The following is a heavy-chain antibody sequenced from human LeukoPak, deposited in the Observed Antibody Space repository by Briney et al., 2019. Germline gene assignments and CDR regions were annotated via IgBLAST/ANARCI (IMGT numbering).Heavy chain of an antibody. Sequence: GGPLKISCKGSGYSFNTYWIAWVRQMHGKGLGWMGIIYTGDSDTRYSPPFQGQVSISADKSINTAYLQWSSLKASDTAIYFCARRQYCSGGDCYSGAFDIWGQGTMVTVSS. J-gene: IGHJ3*02. V-gene: IGHV5-51*01. CDR1: GYSFNTYW. D-gene: IGHD2-21*02. CDR2: IYTGDSDT. CDR3: ARRQYCSGGDCYSGAFDI.